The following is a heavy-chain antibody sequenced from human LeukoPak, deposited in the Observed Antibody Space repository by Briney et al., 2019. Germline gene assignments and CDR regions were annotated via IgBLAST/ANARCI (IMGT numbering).Heavy chain of an antibody. CDR2: ISSSSSYI. V-gene: IGHV3-21*01. Sequence: GGSLRLSCVASGFTFSNYAMSWIRQAPGKGLEWVSSISSSSSYIYYADSVKGRFTISRDNAKNSLYLQMNSLRAEDTAVYYCARDSGDSSSWYYYYYMDVWGKGTTVTISS. CDR1: GFTFSNYA. J-gene: IGHJ6*03. CDR3: ARDSGDSSSWYYYYYMDV. D-gene: IGHD6-13*01.